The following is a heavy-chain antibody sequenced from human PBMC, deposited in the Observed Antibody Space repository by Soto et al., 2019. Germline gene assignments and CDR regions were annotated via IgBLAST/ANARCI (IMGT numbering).Heavy chain of an antibody. CDR3: VRGGGGGLFDP. CDR2: ISPGSRYP. Sequence: LRLSCAGSGFTFGDSYMIWIRQAPGKGLEWLSYISPGSRYPAYADSVKGRFTISRDNAKRSLYLQMMSLTAEDTAIYYCVRGGGGGLFDPWGQGTMVTVSS. CDR1: GFTFGDSY. D-gene: IGHD2-15*01. J-gene: IGHJ5*02. V-gene: IGHV3-11*06.